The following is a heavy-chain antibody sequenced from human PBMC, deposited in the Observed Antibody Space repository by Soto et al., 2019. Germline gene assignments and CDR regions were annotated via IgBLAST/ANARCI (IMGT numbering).Heavy chain of an antibody. CDR1: GGSINSGGYY. CDR3: ARNYYNSKAYGY. V-gene: IGHV4-31*03. D-gene: IGHD3-22*01. Sequence: TLSLTCTVSGGSINSGGYYWSWIRQHPGKGLEWIGYINYSGSTNYNASLKSRVIISRDTSKNQLSLNVSSVTAADTAIYYWARNYYNSKAYGYWGQGTLVTVSS. CDR2: INYSGST. J-gene: IGHJ4*02.